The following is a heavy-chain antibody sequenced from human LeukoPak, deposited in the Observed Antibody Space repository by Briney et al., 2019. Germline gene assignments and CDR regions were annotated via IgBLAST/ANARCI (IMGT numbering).Heavy chain of an antibody. CDR2: ITWDGDST. CDR1: GFTVDDYA. D-gene: IGHD6-13*01. Sequence: PGGSLRPSCAASGFTVDDYAIRSVRQAPGRGLEWVSLITWDGDSTYYADSVKGRFTISRDNSKNSLYLQMNSLRAEDTAFYYCAKSTSSWSEFEYWGQGTLVTVSS. CDR3: AKSTSSWSEFEY. V-gene: IGHV3-43D*03. J-gene: IGHJ4*02.